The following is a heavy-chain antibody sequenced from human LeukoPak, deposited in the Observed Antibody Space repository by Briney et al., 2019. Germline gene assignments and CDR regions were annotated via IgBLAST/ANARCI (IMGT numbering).Heavy chain of an antibody. D-gene: IGHD2-15*01. CDR2: IYYSGST. CDR3: ASGGSSGYCSGGSCYSEY. Sequence: SETLSLTCTVSGGSISSYYWSWIRQPPGKGLEWIGYIYYSGSTDYNPSLKSRVTISVDTSKNQFSLKLTSVTAADTAVYYCASGGSSGYCSGGSCYSEYWGQGTLVTVSS. V-gene: IGHV4-59*12. CDR1: GGSISSYY. J-gene: IGHJ4*02.